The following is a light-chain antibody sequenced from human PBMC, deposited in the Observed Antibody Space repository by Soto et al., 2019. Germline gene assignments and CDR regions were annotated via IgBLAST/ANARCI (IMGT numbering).Light chain of an antibody. V-gene: IGLV1-36*01. Sequence: QGVLTQPPSVAEAPRQTATITCSGRSPNTRNNAVNWYQQLPGKAPKLLIYYEDILPSDVYYGFFACVPRIPASLAITRHPAEDRADDYGEAWEDSRKGYVFRTETQGTVL. CDR2: YED. J-gene: IGLJ1*01. CDR3: EAWEDSRKGYV. CDR1: SPNTRNNA.